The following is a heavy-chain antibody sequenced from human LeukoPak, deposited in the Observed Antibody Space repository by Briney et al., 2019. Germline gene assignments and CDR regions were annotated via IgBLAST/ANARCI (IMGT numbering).Heavy chain of an antibody. CDR1: GGSISSTTYY. J-gene: IGHJ4*02. Sequence: SETLSLTCTVSGGSISSTTYYWGWIRQPPGKGLEWIGTIYYSGSTYYNPSLKSRVTISVDTSKNQFSLKLSSVTAANTAVYYCARGPTVKYFDYWGQGTLVAVSS. V-gene: IGHV4-39*07. D-gene: IGHD4-11*01. CDR3: ARGPTVKYFDY. CDR2: IYYSGST.